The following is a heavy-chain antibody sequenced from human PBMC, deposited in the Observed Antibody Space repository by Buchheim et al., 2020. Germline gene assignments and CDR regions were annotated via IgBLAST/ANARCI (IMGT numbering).Heavy chain of an antibody. Sequence: EVQLLESGGGLVQPGGSLRLSCAASGFTFSSYAMSWVRQAPGKGLEWVSAISGSGGSTYYADSVKGRFTISRDNSKNTLYLQMNSLRAEDTAVYYCAKYGWGPRAYCGGDCYSFVAWGQGTL. V-gene: IGHV3-23*01. CDR3: AKYGWGPRAYCGGDCYSFVA. CDR1: GFTFSSYA. CDR2: ISGSGGST. D-gene: IGHD2-21*02. J-gene: IGHJ5*02.